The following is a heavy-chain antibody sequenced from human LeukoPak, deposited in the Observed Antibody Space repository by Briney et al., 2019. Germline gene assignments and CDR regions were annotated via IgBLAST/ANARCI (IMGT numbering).Heavy chain of an antibody. CDR2: ISWNSGSI. CDR3: AKWYSKAD. Sequence: GGSLRLSCAASGFTFDDYAMHWVRQAPGKGLEWVSGISWNSGSIGYADSVKGRFTISRDNAKNSLYLQMNSLRAEDTALYYCAKWYSKADWGQGTLVTVSS. J-gene: IGHJ4*02. D-gene: IGHD1-26*01. CDR1: GFTFDDYA. V-gene: IGHV3-9*01.